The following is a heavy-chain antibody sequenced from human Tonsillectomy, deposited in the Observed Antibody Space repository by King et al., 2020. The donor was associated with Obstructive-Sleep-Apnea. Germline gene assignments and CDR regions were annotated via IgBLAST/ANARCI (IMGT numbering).Heavy chain of an antibody. D-gene: IGHD6-13*01. V-gene: IGHV3-7*01. CDR2: RKQDGSAT. J-gene: IGHJ6*02. Sequence: VQLGESGGGLVQPGGSLRLSCAASGFTFSSYWISWVRRAPGKGREWVANRKQDGSATYYVDSGKGRFTSSRDNAKNSLYLQMNRLRAEDTAVYYCAREWYSSSWYGDYYYGMDVWGQGTTVTVSS. CDR1: GFTFSSYW. CDR3: AREWYSSSWYGDYYYGMDV.